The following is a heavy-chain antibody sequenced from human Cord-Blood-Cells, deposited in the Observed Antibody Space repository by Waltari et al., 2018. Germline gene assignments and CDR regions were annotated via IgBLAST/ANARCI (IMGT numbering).Heavy chain of an antibody. CDR2: FDPEDGET. D-gene: IGHD3-3*01. J-gene: IGHJ5*02. CDR3: AGYYDFWSGYYTIAWFDP. Sequence: QVQLVQSGAEVKKPGASVKVSCKDSGSTLTESTLQSVRQGPGKALDWMGGFDPEDGETIYAQKFQGRVTMTEDTSTDTAYMELSSLRSEDTAVYYCAGYYDFWSGYYTIAWFDPWGQGTLVTVSS. V-gene: IGHV1-24*01. CDR1: GSTLTEST.